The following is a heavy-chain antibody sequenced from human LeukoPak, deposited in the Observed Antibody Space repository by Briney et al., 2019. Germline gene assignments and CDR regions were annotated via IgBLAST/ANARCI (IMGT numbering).Heavy chain of an antibody. Sequence: GGSLRLSCAASGFTFDVYAMHWVRQAPGKGLEWVSGISWNSGSIGYADSVKGRFTISRDNAKKSLYLQMNSLRAEDTAVYYCAREAPNAGYGSGSHFDYWGQGTLVTVSS. D-gene: IGHD3-10*01. CDR3: AREAPNAGYGSGSHFDY. V-gene: IGHV3-9*01. CDR2: ISWNSGSI. J-gene: IGHJ4*02. CDR1: GFTFDVYA.